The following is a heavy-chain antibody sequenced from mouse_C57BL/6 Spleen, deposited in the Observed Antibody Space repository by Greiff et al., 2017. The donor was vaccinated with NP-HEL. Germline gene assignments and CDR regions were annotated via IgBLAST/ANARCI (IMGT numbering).Heavy chain of an antibody. D-gene: IGHD2-2*01. CDR3: ARSEIYYGYDRGFDY. Sequence: VQLQQSGAELAKPGASVKLSCKASGYTFTSYWMHWVKQRPGQGLEWIGYINPSSGYTKYNQKFKDKATLTADQSSSTAYMQLSSLTYEGSAVYYLARSEIYYGYDRGFDYWGQGTTLTVSS. J-gene: IGHJ2*01. V-gene: IGHV1-7*01. CDR1: GYTFTSYW. CDR2: INPSSGYT.